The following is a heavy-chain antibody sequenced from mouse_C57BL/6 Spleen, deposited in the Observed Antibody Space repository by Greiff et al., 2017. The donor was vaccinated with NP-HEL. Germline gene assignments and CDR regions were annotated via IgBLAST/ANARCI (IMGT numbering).Heavy chain of an antibody. D-gene: IGHD3-2*02. J-gene: IGHJ4*01. V-gene: IGHV1-42*01. Sequence: VQLQQSGPELVKPGASVKISCKASGYSFTGYYMNWVKQSPEKSLEWIGEINPSTGGTTYNQKFKAKATLTVDKSSSTAYMQLKSLTSEDSAVYYGARRNSSGYVPYAMDYWGQGTSVTVSS. CDR3: ARRNSSGYVPYAMDY. CDR1: GYSFTGYY. CDR2: INPSTGGT.